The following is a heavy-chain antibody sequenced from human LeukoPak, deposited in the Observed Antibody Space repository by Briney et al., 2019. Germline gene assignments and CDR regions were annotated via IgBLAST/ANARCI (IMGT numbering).Heavy chain of an antibody. CDR2: IYYSGST. CDR3: ARTWFGVDY. CDR1: GGSISSGGYS. V-gene: IGHV4-30-4*07. Sequence: SQTLSLTCAVSGGSISSGGYSWSWIRQPPGKGLEWIGYIYYSGSTNYNTSLKSRVTISVDTSKNQFSLKLSSVTAADTAVYYCARTWFGVDYWGQGTLVTVSS. J-gene: IGHJ4*02. D-gene: IGHD3-10*01.